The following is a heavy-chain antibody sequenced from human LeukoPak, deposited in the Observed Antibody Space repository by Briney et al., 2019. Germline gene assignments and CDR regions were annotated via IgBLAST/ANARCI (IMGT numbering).Heavy chain of an antibody. V-gene: IGHV3-23*01. Sequence: GGSLRLSCAASGFTFSSYAMSWVRQAPGKGLEWVSAISGSGGSTYYADSVKGRFTISRDNSKNTLYLQMNSLRAEDTAVYYCAKGMYYYGSRSLDYWGQGTLVTVSS. CDR2: ISGSGGST. J-gene: IGHJ4*02. CDR3: AKGMYYYGSRSLDY. D-gene: IGHD3-10*01. CDR1: GFTFSSYA.